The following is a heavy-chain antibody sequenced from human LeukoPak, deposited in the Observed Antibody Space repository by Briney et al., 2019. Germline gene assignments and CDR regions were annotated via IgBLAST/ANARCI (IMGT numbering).Heavy chain of an antibody. V-gene: IGHV4-39*07. CDR1: GGSISSSSYY. CDR2: IYYSGST. Sequence: SETLSLTCTVSGGSISSSSYYWGWIRQPPGKGLEWIGSIYYSGSTYYNPSLKSRVTISVDTSKNQFSLKLSSVTAADTAVYYCARAVAGILVVLHFDYWGQGTLVTVSS. CDR3: ARAVAGILVVLHFDY. D-gene: IGHD6-19*01. J-gene: IGHJ4*02.